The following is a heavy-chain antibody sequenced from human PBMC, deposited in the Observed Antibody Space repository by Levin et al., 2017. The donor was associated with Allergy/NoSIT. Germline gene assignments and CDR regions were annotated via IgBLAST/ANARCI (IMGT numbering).Heavy chain of an antibody. CDR3: ARKYGTGWYTYYLDY. Sequence: SETLSLTCTVSGGSISSYYWNWIRQLPGKGLEWIGSIYHSGGTYYNPSLQSRVTISLDTSTNQFSLKLSSVTAADTAVYYCARKYGTGWYTYYLDYWGQGTLVTVSS. CDR2: IYHSGGT. V-gene: IGHV4-59*01. D-gene: IGHD6-19*01. J-gene: IGHJ4*02. CDR1: GGSISSYY.